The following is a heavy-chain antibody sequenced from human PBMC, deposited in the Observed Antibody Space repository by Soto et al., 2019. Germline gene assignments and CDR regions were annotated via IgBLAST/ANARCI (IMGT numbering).Heavy chain of an antibody. CDR2: ISGSGANI. D-gene: IGHD3-10*01. CDR1: GFTFSGYA. J-gene: IGHJ6*02. CDR3: ARRPSYGSGSYMYYYYGLDV. V-gene: IGHV3-23*01. Sequence: PGGSLRLSCAASGFTFSGYAMTWVRQAPGKGLEWVSGISGSGANIYYADSVKGRFTISRDNSKNTLYLQMNSLRAKDTAVYSCARRPSYGSGSYMYYYYGLDVWGQGTTVTVSS.